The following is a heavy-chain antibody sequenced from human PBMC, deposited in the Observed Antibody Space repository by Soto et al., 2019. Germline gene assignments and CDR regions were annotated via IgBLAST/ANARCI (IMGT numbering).Heavy chain of an antibody. CDR2: ISFDGNNK. V-gene: IGHV3-30-3*01. CDR3: AIYDFWNGYNIDY. Sequence: QVHLVESGGGVVQPGRSLRLSCAASGFTFSTYDMHWVRQAPGKGLEWVALISFDGNNKYYVDSVKGRFTISRDNSNNTLYLQMNSLRADDTAVYYCAIYDFWNGYNIDYWGQGTLVTVSS. D-gene: IGHD3-3*01. J-gene: IGHJ4*02. CDR1: GFTFSTYD.